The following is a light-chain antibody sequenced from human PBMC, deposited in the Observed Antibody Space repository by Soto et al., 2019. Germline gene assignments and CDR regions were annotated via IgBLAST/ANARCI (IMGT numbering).Light chain of an antibody. CDR3: FSYAGSSTYV. CDR1: SSDVGSYNL. CDR2: EGS. Sequence: QSALTQPASVSGSPGQSITISCTGTSSDVGSYNLVSWYQQHPGKAPKLMIYEGSKRPSGVSNRFSGSKSGNTASLTISGLQAEDEADYYCFSYAGSSTYVFGTRTKLTVL. V-gene: IGLV2-23*01. J-gene: IGLJ1*01.